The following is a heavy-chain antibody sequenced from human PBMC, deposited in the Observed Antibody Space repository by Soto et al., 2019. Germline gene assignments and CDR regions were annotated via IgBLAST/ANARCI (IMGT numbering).Heavy chain of an antibody. D-gene: IGHD3-22*01. V-gene: IGHV4-39*01. CDR3: ARHEYVSSSYDLLDV. CDR1: GGSVTNINYF. J-gene: IGHJ3*01. CDR2: IYYTGTT. Sequence: SETLSLTCSVSGGSVTNINYFWAWIRQSPGKGLEWIANIYYTGTTFYNPSLRSRVSMTIDTSKNRFSLNLSSVTASDTALYYCARHEYVSSSYDLLDVWGRGTMVTVSS.